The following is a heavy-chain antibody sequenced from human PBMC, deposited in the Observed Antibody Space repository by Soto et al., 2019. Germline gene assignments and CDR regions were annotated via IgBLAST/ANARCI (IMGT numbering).Heavy chain of an antibody. V-gene: IGHV1-46*01. CDR1: GYTFSNYY. CDR2: INPYGGFT. D-gene: IGHD6-19*01. J-gene: IGHJ4*02. Sequence: QVQLVQSGAEVKKPGASVRISCKASGYTFSNYYMHWVRQAPGLGLEWMGIINPYGGFTSYAQKFQGRVTMTWDTSASTVYMELSSLRSEDTAVYYCARDSHLADWGQGSLVTVSS. CDR3: ARDSHLAD.